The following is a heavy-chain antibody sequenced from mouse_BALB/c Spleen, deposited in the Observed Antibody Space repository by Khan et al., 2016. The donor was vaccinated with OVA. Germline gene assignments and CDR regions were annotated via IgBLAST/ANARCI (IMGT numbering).Heavy chain of an antibody. J-gene: IGHJ3*01. Sequence: QVQLKQSGPELVKPGASVKMSCKASGYTFTDYVITWVKQRTGQGLEWIGEIYPGSGSAYYNEKFKDKATLTADKSSDTAYMQLSSRTSEDSAVYFCARSYDGAWFADWGQGTLVTASA. CDR2: IYPGSGSA. CDR1: GYTFTDYV. V-gene: IGHV1-77*01. D-gene: IGHD1-1*01. CDR3: ARSYDGAWFAD.